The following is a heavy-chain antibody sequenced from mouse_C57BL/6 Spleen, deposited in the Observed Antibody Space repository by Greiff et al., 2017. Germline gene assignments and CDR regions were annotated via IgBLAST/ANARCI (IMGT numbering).Heavy chain of an antibody. Sequence: QVQLQQSGAELVKPGASVKMSCKASGYTFTSYWITWVKQRPGQGLEGIGDIYPGSGSTNYNEKFKSKATLTVDTSSSTAYLQLSSLLCEVSAVYYGARGGTTVVDKWYCDVGGTGTTVTVSS. D-gene: IGHD1-1*01. CDR1: GYTFTSYW. CDR2: IYPGSGST. V-gene: IGHV1-55*01. J-gene: IGHJ1*03. CDR3: ARGGTTVVDKWYCDV.